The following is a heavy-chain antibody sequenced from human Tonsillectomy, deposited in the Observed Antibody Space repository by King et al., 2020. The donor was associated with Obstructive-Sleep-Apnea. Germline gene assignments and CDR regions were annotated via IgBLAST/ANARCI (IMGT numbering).Heavy chain of an antibody. V-gene: IGHV3-48*02. CDR2: ISGSISSI. CDR1: GFTFSSYN. J-gene: IGHJ5*02. D-gene: IGHD4-17*01. CDR3: ARGRYGDYEGAPPNWFDP. Sequence: VQLVESGGGLVQPGGSLRLSCAASGFTFSSYNMNWVRQAPGKGLEWVSYISGSISSIYYADSVKGRFTISRDNAKNSLYLQVSSLRDEDTAVYYCARGRYGDYEGAPPNWFDPWGQGTLVTVSS.